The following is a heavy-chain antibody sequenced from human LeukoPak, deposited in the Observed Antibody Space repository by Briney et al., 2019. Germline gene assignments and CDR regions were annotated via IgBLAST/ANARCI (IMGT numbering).Heavy chain of an antibody. D-gene: IGHD3-9*01. CDR1: GVSISSSSYN. V-gene: IGHV4-39*01. J-gene: IGHJ4*02. CDR2: IYYSGST. Sequence: PSETLSLTCTVSGVSISSSSYNWGWLRQPPGKGLEWIGSIYYSGSTYYKPSLKSRVTISVDTSKNQFSLKLSSVTAADTAVYYCARTYYDILTGCYYFDYWGQGTLVTVSS. CDR3: ARTYYDILTGCYYFDY.